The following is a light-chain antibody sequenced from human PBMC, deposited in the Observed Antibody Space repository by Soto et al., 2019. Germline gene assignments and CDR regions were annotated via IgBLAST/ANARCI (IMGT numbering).Light chain of an antibody. CDR1: QSLLHSNGYNY. CDR2: LGS. J-gene: IGKJ4*01. Sequence: DIVMTQSPLSLPVTPGEPASISCRSSQSLLHSNGYNYLDWYLQKPGQSPQLLIYLGSNRASGVADMFSGSGSGTDHTLKISRVEAEDVGVYYCMQALQSPLTFGGGTKVEIK. CDR3: MQALQSPLT. V-gene: IGKV2-28*01.